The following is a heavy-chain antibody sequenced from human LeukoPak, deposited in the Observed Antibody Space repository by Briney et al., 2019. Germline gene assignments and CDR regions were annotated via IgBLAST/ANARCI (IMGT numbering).Heavy chain of an antibody. CDR3: ARESAYYSSPDY. D-gene: IGHD6-13*01. J-gene: IGHJ4*02. CDR1: GGSISSSNYY. V-gene: IGHV4-39*02. CDR2: IYYSGST. Sequence: SETLSLTCTVSGGSISSSNYYWGWIRQPPGKGLEWIGSIYYSGSTYYNPSLKSRVTISVDASKMQFSLKMSSVTAADTAVYYCARESAYYSSPDYWGQGTLVTVSS.